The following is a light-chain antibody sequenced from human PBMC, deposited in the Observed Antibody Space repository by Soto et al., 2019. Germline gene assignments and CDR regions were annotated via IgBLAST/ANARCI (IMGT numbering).Light chain of an antibody. CDR3: QQRSTSIT. CDR2: DAS. J-gene: IGKJ5*01. Sequence: IVLTQSPATLSLWPGETAILSCRASQTVSSYLSWYQHKPGQAPRLLIYDASKRAPGIPARFSGSGSGTDFTLTITSLEPEAFAVSYCQQRSTSITFGQGTRLEIE. CDR1: QTVSSY. V-gene: IGKV3-11*01.